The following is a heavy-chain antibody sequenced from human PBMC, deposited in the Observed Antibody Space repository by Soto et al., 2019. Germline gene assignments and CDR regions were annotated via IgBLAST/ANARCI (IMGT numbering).Heavy chain of an antibody. V-gene: IGHV1-69*12. CDR2: IIPIFGTA. CDR3: AREECISTSCYPRYLDGMDV. D-gene: IGHD2-2*01. J-gene: IGHJ6*02. Sequence: QVQLVQSGAEVKKPGSSVKVSCKASGGTFSSYAISWVRQAPGQGLEWMGGIIPIFGTANYAQKFQGRVTITADESTSTAYMELSSLRSEDTAVYYCAREECISTSCYPRYLDGMDVWGQGTTVTVSS. CDR1: GGTFSSYA.